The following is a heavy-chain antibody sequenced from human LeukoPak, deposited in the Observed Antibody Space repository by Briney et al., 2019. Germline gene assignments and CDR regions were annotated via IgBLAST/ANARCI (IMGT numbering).Heavy chain of an antibody. J-gene: IGHJ4*02. D-gene: IGHD3-22*01. CDR1: GFTFDDYA. Sequence: PGGSLRLSCTASGFTFDDYAMSWSRQAPGKGLEWISFIRSNAYDGTTEYAASVKGRFTISRDDSKNIVYLHMNSLRVEDTAVYYCTKDGEEGTYYDYWGQGTLVIVSS. CDR2: IRSNAYDGTT. CDR3: TKDGEEGTYYDY. V-gene: IGHV3-49*03.